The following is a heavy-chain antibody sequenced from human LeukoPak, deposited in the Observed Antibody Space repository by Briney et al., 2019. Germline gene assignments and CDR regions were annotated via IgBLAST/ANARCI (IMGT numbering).Heavy chain of an antibody. D-gene: IGHD6-13*01. Sequence: PGGSLRLSCAASGFTFSSYAMSWVRQAPGKGLEWVSAISGSGGSTYYADSVKGRFTISRDNSKNTLYLQMNSLRAEDTAVYYCARDRLSIAAAYYFDYWGQGTLVTVSS. CDR3: ARDRLSIAAAYYFDY. CDR1: GFTFSSYA. CDR2: ISGSGGST. J-gene: IGHJ4*02. V-gene: IGHV3-23*01.